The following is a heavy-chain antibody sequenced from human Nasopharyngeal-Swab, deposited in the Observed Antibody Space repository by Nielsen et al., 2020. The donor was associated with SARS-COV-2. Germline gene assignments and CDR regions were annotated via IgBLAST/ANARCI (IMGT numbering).Heavy chain of an antibody. CDR1: GFTFSSYS. V-gene: IGHV3-74*01. J-gene: IGHJ4*02. CDR2: INSDGSST. Sequence: GESLKISCAASGFTFSSYSMNWVRQAPGKGLVWVSRINSDGSSTSYADSVKGRFTISRDNAKNTLYLQMNSLRAEDTAVYYCARGGWEWEPAYYFDYWGREPWSPSPQ. CDR3: ARGGWEWEPAYYFDY. D-gene: IGHD1-26*01.